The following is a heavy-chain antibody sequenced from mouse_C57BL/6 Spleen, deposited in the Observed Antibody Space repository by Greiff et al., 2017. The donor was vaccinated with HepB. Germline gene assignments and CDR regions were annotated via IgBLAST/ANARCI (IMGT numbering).Heavy chain of an antibody. CDR2: INTGSGGT. V-gene: IGHV1-54*01. CDR3: ARKRTDYAMDY. J-gene: IGHJ4*01. Sequence: QVQLQQSGAELVRPGTSVKVSCKASGYAFTNYLIEWVKQRPGKGLEWIGVINTGSGGTNYNEKLKGRATLTADKSASTAYMQLSSLTSEDAAVYFCARKRTDYAMDYWGQGTSVTVSS. CDR1: GYAFTNYL.